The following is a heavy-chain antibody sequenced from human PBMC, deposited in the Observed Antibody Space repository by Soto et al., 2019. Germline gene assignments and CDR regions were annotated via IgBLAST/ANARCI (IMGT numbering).Heavy chain of an antibody. Sequence: GGSLRLSCAASGFTFSSYAMSWVRQAPGKGLEWVSAISGSGGSTYYADSVKGRFTISRDNAKNSVSLQMNSLRAEDTAVYYCAREYTAWPLAYGLDVWGQGTTVTVSS. CDR1: GFTFSSYA. V-gene: IGHV3-23*01. D-gene: IGHD2-2*02. CDR3: AREYTAWPLAYGLDV. CDR2: ISGSGGST. J-gene: IGHJ6*02.